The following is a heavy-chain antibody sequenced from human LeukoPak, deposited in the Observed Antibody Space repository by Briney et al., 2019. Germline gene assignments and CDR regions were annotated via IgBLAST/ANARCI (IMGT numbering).Heavy chain of an antibody. CDR3: ARGADIVATTMYYFDY. J-gene: IGHJ4*02. Sequence: PSETLSLTCTVSGGSISSYYWSWIRQPPGKGLEWIGYIYYSGSTNYNPSPKSRVTISVDTSKNQFSLKLSSVTAADTAVYYCARGADIVATTMYYFDYWGQGTLVTVSS. D-gene: IGHD5-12*01. CDR2: IYYSGST. CDR1: GGSISSYY. V-gene: IGHV4-59*01.